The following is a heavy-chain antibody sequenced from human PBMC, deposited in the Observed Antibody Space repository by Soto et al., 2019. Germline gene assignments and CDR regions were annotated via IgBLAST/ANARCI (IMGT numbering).Heavy chain of an antibody. Sequence: EVQLLESGGGLVQPGGSLRLSCAASGFTFSSYAMSWVRQAPGKGLAWVSAISGSGGSTYYADSVKGRFTISRDNSKNTLYLQINSLRAEDTAVSYCAKEERYFDWLSGGYFDYWGQGTLVIVSS. CDR2: ISGSGGST. D-gene: IGHD3-9*01. J-gene: IGHJ4*02. CDR3: AKEERYFDWLSGGYFDY. V-gene: IGHV3-23*01. CDR1: GFTFSSYA.